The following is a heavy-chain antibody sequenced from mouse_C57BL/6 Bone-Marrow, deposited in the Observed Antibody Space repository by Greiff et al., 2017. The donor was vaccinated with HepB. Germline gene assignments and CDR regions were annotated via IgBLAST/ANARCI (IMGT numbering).Heavy chain of an antibody. CDR1: GYTFTDYY. V-gene: IGHV1-19*01. CDR3: AREVRLRRWYYFDY. J-gene: IGHJ2*01. Sequence: VQLQQSGPVLVKPGASVKMSCKASGYTFTDYYMNWVKQSHGKSLEWIGVINPYNGGTSYNQKFKGKATLTVDKSSSTAYMELNSLTSEDSAVYYCAREVRLRRWYYFDYWGQGTALTVSS. CDR2: INPYNGGT. D-gene: IGHD2-4*01.